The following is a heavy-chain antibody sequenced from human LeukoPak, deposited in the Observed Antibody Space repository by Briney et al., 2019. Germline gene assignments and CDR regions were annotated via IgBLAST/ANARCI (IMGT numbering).Heavy chain of an antibody. V-gene: IGHV4-39*01. CDR1: GGSISSSSYY. J-gene: IGHJ4*02. D-gene: IGHD1-26*01. CDR3: ARQRIVGATRGFDY. Sequence: SETLSLTCTVSGGSISSSSYYWGWIRQPPGKGLEWIGSIYYSGSTYYNPSLKSRVTMSVDTSKNQFSLKLSSVTAADMAVYYCARQRIVGATRGFDYWGQGTLVTVSS. CDR2: IYYSGST.